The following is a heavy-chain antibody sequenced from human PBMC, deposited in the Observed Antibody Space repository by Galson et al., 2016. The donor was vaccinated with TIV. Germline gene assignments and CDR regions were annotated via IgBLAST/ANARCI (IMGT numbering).Heavy chain of an antibody. Sequence: VSSYSIKSGYYWGWVRQPPGKRLQWIGSIYESGTTYSNPSLKSRLTLSVDTSKNEFSLKLSSVTAADTAVYYCMREGSTVTMHHYFGMDVWGQGTSVTVSS. D-gene: IGHD4-17*01. CDR1: SYSIKSGYY. J-gene: IGHJ6*02. CDR3: MREGSTVTMHHYFGMDV. V-gene: IGHV4-38-2*02. CDR2: IYESGTT.